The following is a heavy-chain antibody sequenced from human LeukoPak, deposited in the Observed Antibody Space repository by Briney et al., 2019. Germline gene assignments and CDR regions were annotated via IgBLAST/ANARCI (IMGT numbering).Heavy chain of an antibody. Sequence: GGSLRLSCAASGFSISSYEMNWVRQAPGKGLEWVSYISSSGTSIYYADSVKGRFTISRDNAKNTLYLQMNSLRGDDTAVYYCARGGLEPVDYWGQGTLVTVSS. CDR3: ARGGLEPVDY. V-gene: IGHV3-48*03. CDR2: ISSSGTSI. D-gene: IGHD1-1*01. J-gene: IGHJ4*02. CDR1: GFSISSYE.